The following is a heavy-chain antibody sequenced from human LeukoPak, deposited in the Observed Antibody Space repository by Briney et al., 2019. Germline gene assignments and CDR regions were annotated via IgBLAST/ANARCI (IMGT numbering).Heavy chain of an antibody. D-gene: IGHD3-10*01. Sequence: PGGSLRLSCAASGFTFSGSAMHWVRQASGKGLEWVGRIRSKANSYATAYAASVKGRFTISRDDSKNTAYLQMNSLKTEDTAVYYCTRYIWFGAPFDYWGQGTLATVSS. CDR1: GFTFSGSA. V-gene: IGHV3-73*01. CDR3: TRYIWFGAPFDY. J-gene: IGHJ4*02. CDR2: IRSKANSYAT.